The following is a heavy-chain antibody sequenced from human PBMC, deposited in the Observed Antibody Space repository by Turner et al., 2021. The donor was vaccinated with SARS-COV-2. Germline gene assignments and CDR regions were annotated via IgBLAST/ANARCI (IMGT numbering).Heavy chain of an antibody. CDR2: IYYSGST. CDR3: ARRNYRDGYTGFDY. CDR1: GGSISRSSYY. Sequence: QLQLHYSGPGLVKPSETLSLTCTVSGGSISRSSYYWGWIRQPPGKGLEWIGSIYYSGSTYYNPYLKSRVTISVDTSKNQCSLKLSSVTAADTAGYYCARRNYRDGYTGFDYWGQGTLVTVSS. D-gene: IGHD5-12*01. V-gene: IGHV4-39*01. J-gene: IGHJ4*02.